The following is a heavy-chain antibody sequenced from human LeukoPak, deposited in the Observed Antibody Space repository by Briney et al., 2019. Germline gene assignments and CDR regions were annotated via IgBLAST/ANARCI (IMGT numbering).Heavy chain of an antibody. D-gene: IGHD2-15*01. CDR2: INSDGSST. J-gene: IGHJ6*03. Sequence: GGSLTLSCAASGFTFSSYWMHWVRQAPGKGLVWVSRINSDGSSTSNADSVKGRFTISRDNAKNTLYLQMNSLRAEDTAVYYCARGAATRYYYMDVTGNGNTVTVSS. CDR1: GFTFSSYW. CDR3: ARGAATRYYYMDV. V-gene: IGHV3-74*01.